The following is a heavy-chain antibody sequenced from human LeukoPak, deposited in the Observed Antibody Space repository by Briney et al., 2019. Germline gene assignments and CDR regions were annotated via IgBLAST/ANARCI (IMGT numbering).Heavy chain of an antibody. Sequence: SETLSLACAVYGGSFSGYYWSWIRQPPGKGLEWIGEINHSGSTNYNPSLKSRVIISGDTSKNQFSLKLTSVTAADTAVYFCATGGGLAVSHIWGQGTLVTVSS. D-gene: IGHD5/OR15-5a*01. CDR3: ATGGGLAVSHI. J-gene: IGHJ4*02. CDR2: INHSGST. V-gene: IGHV4-34*01. CDR1: GGSFSGYY.